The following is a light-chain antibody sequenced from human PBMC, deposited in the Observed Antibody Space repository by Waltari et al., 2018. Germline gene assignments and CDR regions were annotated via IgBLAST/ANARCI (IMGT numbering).Light chain of an antibody. CDR3: QQYYSTPFT. V-gene: IGKV1-33*01. J-gene: IGKJ2*01. Sequence: DIQMTQSPSSLSASVGDRVTITCQASQDISNYLNWYQQKPGKDPKLLIYDASNLETGVPSRFSGSGSGTDFTFTISSLQAEDVAVYFCQQYYSTPFTFGQGTKLEIK. CDR1: QDISNY. CDR2: DAS.